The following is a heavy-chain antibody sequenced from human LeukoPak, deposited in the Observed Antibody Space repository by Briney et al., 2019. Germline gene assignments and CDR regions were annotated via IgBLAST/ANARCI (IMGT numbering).Heavy chain of an antibody. D-gene: IGHD6-13*01. J-gene: IGHJ4*02. V-gene: IGHV4-59*12. Sequence: SETLSLTCTVSGGSISSYYWSWIRQPPGKGLEWIGYIYYSGSTNYNPSLKGRVTMTVDTSKNQFSLNLSSVTAADTAVYYCARGRGSSWYYFDSWGQGTLVTVSS. CDR2: IYYSGST. CDR1: GGSISSYY. CDR3: ARGRGSSWYYFDS.